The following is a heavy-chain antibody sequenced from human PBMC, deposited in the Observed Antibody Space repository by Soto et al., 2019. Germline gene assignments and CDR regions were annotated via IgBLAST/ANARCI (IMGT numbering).Heavy chain of an antibody. J-gene: IGHJ3*02. CDR2: ISYGGNNK. D-gene: IGHD3-10*02. Sequence: PGGSLRLSCAASGFTFSTYGMHWVRQAPGKGLEWVAVISYGGNNKYSADSVKGRFTISRDNSKNTVYLQMNSLRPEDTAVYYCVADYVATDTFDIWGQGTMVTVSS. CDR3: VADYVATDTFDI. CDR1: GFTFSTYG. V-gene: IGHV3-30*03.